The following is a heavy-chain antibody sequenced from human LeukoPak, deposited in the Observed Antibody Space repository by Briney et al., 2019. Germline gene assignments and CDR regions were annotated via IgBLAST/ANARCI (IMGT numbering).Heavy chain of an antibody. CDR2: ASSNGDST. J-gene: IGHJ4*02. V-gene: IGHV3-64*02. CDR3: ARVRIVGATGYFDY. D-gene: IGHD1-26*01. CDR1: GFTFSTYT. Sequence: PGGSLRLSCAASGFTFSTYTMHWVRQAPGKGLEYVSAASSNGDSTYYADSVKGRFTISRDNSKNTQYLQMGSLRAEDMAVYYCARVRIVGATGYFDYWGQGTLVTVSS.